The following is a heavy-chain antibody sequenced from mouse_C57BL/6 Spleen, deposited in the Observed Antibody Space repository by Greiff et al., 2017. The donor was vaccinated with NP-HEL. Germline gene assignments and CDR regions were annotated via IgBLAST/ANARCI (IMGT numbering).Heavy chain of an antibody. Sequence: VKLVESGPGLVAPSPSLSITCTVSGFSLTSYGVHWVRQPPGKGLEWLVVIWSDGSTTYNSALKSRLSISKDNSKSQVFLKMNSLQTDDTAMYYCARQGDGYYYAMDYWGQGTSVTVSS. D-gene: IGHD2-3*01. V-gene: IGHV2-6-1*01. CDR3: ARQGDGYYYAMDY. CDR1: GFSLTSYG. CDR2: IWSDGST. J-gene: IGHJ4*01.